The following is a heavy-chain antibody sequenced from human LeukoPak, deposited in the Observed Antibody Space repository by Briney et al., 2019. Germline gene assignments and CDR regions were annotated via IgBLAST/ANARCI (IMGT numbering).Heavy chain of an antibody. CDR1: GFTFSNYE. CDR3: SGGYDSDYFFYYGMDV. V-gene: IGHV3-48*03. D-gene: IGHD5-12*01. CDR2: SSGSGSTT. J-gene: IGHJ6*02. Sequence: GGSLRLSCVASGFTFSNYEMNWVRQAPGKGLEWLSYSSGSGSTTHYADSVEGRFTVSRDNAKNSLYLQMNSLRAEDTAVYYCSGGYDSDYFFYYGMDVWGQGTTVTVSS.